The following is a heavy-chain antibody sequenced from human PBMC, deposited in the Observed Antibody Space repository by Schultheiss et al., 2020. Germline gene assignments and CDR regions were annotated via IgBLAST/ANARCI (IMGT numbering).Heavy chain of an antibody. V-gene: IGHV4-34*01. CDR2: INHSGST. J-gene: IGHJ5*02. D-gene: IGHD2-2*01. CDR1: GGSFSGYY. CDR3: ARQEETRGYCSSTSCYNWFDP. Sequence: SETLSLTCAVYGGSFSGYYWSWIRQPPGKGLEWIGEINHSGSTNYNPSLKSRVTISVDTSKNQFSLKLSSVTAADTAVYYCARQEETRGYCSSTSCYNWFDPWGQGTLVTVSS.